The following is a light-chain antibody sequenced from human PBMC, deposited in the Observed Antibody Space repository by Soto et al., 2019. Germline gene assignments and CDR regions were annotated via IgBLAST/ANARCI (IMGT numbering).Light chain of an antibody. V-gene: IGKV1-39*01. CDR1: QSISSY. CDR3: QQSYSTPLT. Sequence: IQMTQSPSSLSASVGDRVTITCRASQSISSYLNWYQQKPGKAPKLLIYAASSLQSGVPSRFSGSGSGTHFTLTISSLQPEYFATYYCQQSYSTPLTFGGGTKGDIK. J-gene: IGKJ4*02. CDR2: AAS.